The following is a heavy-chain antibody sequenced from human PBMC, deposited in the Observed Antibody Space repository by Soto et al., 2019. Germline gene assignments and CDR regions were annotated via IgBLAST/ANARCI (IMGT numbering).Heavy chain of an antibody. J-gene: IGHJ3*02. V-gene: IGHV1-18*01. D-gene: IGHD6-19*01. CDR1: GYTFTSYG. Sequence: ASVKVSCKASGYTFTSYGISWVRQAPGQGPERMGWISAYNGNTNYAQKLQGRVTMTTDTSTSTAYMELRSLRSDDTAVYFCATAIAVAGDDAFDIWGQGTMVTVSS. CDR2: ISAYNGNT. CDR3: ATAIAVAGDDAFDI.